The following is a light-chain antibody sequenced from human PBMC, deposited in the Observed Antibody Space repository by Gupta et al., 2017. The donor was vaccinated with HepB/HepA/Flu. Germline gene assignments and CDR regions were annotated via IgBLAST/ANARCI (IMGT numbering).Light chain of an antibody. Sequence: DIQMTQSPSSLSASVGDRVTVTCRASQSVTTYLNWYQQKPGKAPNLLIYAASRLQSGVPSRFSGSGSGTDFTLTISRLQPEDFATYYCQQRVSSPYTFGQGTTLEI. CDR3: QQRVSSPYT. CDR1: QSVTTY. J-gene: IGKJ2*01. V-gene: IGKV1-39*01. CDR2: AAS.